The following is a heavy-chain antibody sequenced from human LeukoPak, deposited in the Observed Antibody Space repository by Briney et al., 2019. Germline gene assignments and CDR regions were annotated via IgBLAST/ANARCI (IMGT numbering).Heavy chain of an antibody. CDR1: GFIFSSNG. V-gene: IGHV3-30*18. CDR2: ISYDGSDK. Sequence: PGGSLRLSCAASGFIFSSNGMHWVRQAPGKGLEWVAVISYDGSDKYYADSVKGRFTISRDNSQNTLYLQMNSLRAEDTAVYYCAKDLSSGWALDYWGQGTLVTVSS. D-gene: IGHD6-19*01. J-gene: IGHJ4*02. CDR3: AKDLSSGWALDY.